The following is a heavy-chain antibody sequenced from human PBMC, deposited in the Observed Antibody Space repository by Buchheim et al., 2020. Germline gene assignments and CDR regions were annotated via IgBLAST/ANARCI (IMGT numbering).Heavy chain of an antibody. CDR2: ISGSGGST. D-gene: IGHD3-3*01. CDR3: ANLVIIPPREAGELSRALDY. V-gene: IGHV3-23*01. J-gene: IGHJ4*02. CDR1: GFTFSSYA. Sequence: EVQLLESGGGLVQPGGSLRLSCAASGFTFSSYAMSWVRQAPGKGLEWVSAISGSGGSTYYADSVKGRFTISRDNSKNTLYLQMNSLRAEDTAVYYCANLVIIPPREAGELSRALDYWGQGTL.